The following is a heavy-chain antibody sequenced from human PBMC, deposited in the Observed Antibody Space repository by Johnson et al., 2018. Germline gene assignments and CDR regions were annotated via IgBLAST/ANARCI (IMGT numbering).Heavy chain of an antibody. CDR3: ARAIRTYYYDSSGYPSYGFDI. J-gene: IGHJ3*02. Sequence: VQLVQSGGGLVQPGGSLRLSCAVSGFTFSSYSMNWVRQAPGKGLEWVSYISSSSSYIYYADSVKGRFTISRDNAKISLYLQMNSLRAEDTAVYYCARAIRTYYYDSSGYPSYGFDIWGQGTMGTVSS. CDR1: GFTFSSYS. CDR2: ISSSSSYI. V-gene: IGHV3-21*05. D-gene: IGHD3-22*01.